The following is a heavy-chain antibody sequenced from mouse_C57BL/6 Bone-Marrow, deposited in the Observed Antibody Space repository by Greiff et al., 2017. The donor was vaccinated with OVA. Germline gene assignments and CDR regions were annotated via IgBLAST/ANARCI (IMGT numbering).Heavy chain of an antibody. V-gene: IGHV1-26*01. CDR3: ARPGDGYYGNAMDY. CDR1: GYTFTDYY. J-gene: IGHJ4*01. Sequence: VQLQQSGPELVKPGASVKISCKASGYTFTDYYMNWVKQSHGKSLEWIGDINPNNGGTSYNQKFKGKATLTVDKSSSTAYMELRSLTSEDSAVYYCARPGDGYYGNAMDYWGQGTSVTVSS. D-gene: IGHD2-3*01. CDR2: INPNNGGT.